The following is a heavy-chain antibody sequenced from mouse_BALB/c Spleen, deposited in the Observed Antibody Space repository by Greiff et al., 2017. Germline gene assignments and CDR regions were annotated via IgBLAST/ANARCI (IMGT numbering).Heavy chain of an antibody. V-gene: IGHV3-2*02. CDR2: ISYSGST. Sequence: EVQLQESGPGLVKPSQSLSLTCTVTGYSITSDYAWNWIRQFPGNKLEWMGYISYSGSTSYNPSLKSRISITRDTSKNQFFLQLNSVTTEDTATYYCARRRKLRYDGSFDYWGQGTTLTVSS. D-gene: IGHD2-14*01. CDR3: ARRRKLRYDGSFDY. J-gene: IGHJ2*01. CDR1: GYSITSDYA.